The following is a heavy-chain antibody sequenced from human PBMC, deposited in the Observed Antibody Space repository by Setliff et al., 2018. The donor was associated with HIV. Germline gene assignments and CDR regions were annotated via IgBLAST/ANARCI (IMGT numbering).Heavy chain of an antibody. Sequence: SETLSLTCTVSGVSISYYHWSWIRQPPGKGLEWIGYISYTGNTNYDPSLASRVTMSIDTSKMQFSLKLTSVSAADTAMYYCANMGGRYVGYFESWGQGTLVTVSS. V-gene: IGHV4-59*01. CDR2: ISYTGNT. D-gene: IGHD3-16*01. J-gene: IGHJ4*02. CDR1: GVSISYYH. CDR3: ANMGGRYVGYFES.